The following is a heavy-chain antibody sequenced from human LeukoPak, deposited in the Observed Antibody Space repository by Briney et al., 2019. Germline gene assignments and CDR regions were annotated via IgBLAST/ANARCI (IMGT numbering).Heavy chain of an antibody. CDR2: ISSSGSTI. D-gene: IGHD3-22*01. V-gene: IGHV3-48*03. J-gene: IGHJ6*03. CDR3: ASFGMIGGSNMDV. Sequence: PGGSLRLSCAASGFTFSSYEMNWVRQAPGKGLEWVSYISSSGSTIYYADSVKGRFTISRDNAKNSLYLQMNSLRAEDTAVYYCASFGMIGGSNMDVWGKGTTVTVSS. CDR1: GFTFSSYE.